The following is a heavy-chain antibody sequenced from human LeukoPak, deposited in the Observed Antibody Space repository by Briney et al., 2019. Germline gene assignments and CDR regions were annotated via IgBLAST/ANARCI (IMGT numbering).Heavy chain of an antibody. D-gene: IGHD5-12*01. J-gene: IGHJ6*03. Sequence: ASVKVSCKASGYTFTSYDINWVRQATGQGLEWMGWMNPNSGNTGYAQKFQGRVTMTRNTSISTAYMELSSLRSEDTAVYYCARDESGYDLYGDYYYYYMDVWGKGTTVTVSS. CDR1: GYTFTSYD. V-gene: IGHV1-8*01. CDR2: MNPNSGNT. CDR3: ARDESGYDLYGDYYYYYMDV.